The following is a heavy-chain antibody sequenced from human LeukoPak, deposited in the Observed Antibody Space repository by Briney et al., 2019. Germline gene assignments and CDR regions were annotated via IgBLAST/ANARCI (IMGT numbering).Heavy chain of an antibody. Sequence: PGGTLRLSCAASGFTFSSYGMHWVRQAPGKGLEWVAVIWYDGSNKYYADSVKGRFTISRDNSKNTLYLQMNSLRAEDTAVYYCAREGYYDILTGYYKGSAFDIWGQGTMVTVSS. V-gene: IGHV3-33*01. CDR3: AREGYYDILTGYYKGSAFDI. CDR1: GFTFSSYG. J-gene: IGHJ3*02. D-gene: IGHD3-9*01. CDR2: IWYDGSNK.